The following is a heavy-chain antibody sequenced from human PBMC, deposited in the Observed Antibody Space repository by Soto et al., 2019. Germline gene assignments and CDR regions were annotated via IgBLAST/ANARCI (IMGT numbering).Heavy chain of an antibody. Sequence: SETLSLTCTVSGGSISSSSYYWGWIRQPPGKGLEWIGSIYYSGSTYYNPSLKSRVTISVDTSKNQFSLKLSSVTAADTAVYYCARHLTNYYDSSGYYPPPYYYFDYWGQGTLVTVSS. V-gene: IGHV4-39*01. D-gene: IGHD3-22*01. CDR2: IYYSGST. CDR1: GGSISSSSYY. CDR3: ARHLTNYYDSSGYYPPPYYYFDY. J-gene: IGHJ4*02.